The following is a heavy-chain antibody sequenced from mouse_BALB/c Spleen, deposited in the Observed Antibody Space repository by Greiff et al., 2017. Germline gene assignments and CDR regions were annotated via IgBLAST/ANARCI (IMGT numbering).Heavy chain of an antibody. Sequence: VQLQQSGAELVRPGALVKLSCKASGFNIKDYYMHWVKQRPEQGLEWIGWIDPENGNTIYDPKFQGKASITADTSSNTAYLQLSSLTSEDTAVYYCARLQYGNYWFAYWGQGTLVTVSA. CDR1: GFNIKDYY. CDR3: ARLQYGNYWFAY. CDR2: IDPENGNT. J-gene: IGHJ3*01. D-gene: IGHD2-10*02. V-gene: IGHV14-1*02.